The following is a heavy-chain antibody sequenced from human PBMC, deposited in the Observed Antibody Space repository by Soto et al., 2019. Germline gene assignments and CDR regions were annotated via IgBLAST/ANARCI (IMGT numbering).Heavy chain of an antibody. Sequence: QVQLVQSGAEVKKPGSSVKVSCKASGGTFSSYAISWVRQAPGQGLEWMGGIIPIFGTANYAQKFQGRVTITAVKSTSTAYMELSSLRSEDTAVYYCATPRVGDCSGGSCSSNYFDYWGQGTLVTVSS. CDR3: ATPRVGDCSGGSCSSNYFDY. D-gene: IGHD2-15*01. CDR2: IIPIFGTA. V-gene: IGHV1-69*06. CDR1: GGTFSSYA. J-gene: IGHJ4*02.